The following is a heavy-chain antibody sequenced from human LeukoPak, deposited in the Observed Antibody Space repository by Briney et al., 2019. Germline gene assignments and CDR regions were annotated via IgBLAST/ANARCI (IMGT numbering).Heavy chain of an antibody. CDR2: IYYSGST. V-gene: IGHV4-59*01. CDR3: ARDYCSSTSCVRLGGAFDP. D-gene: IGHD2-2*01. J-gene: IGHJ5*02. CDR1: GGSISSYY. Sequence: PSETLSLTCTVSGGSISSYYWSWIRQPPGKGLEWIGYIYYSGSTNYNPSLKSRVTISVDTSKNQFSLKLSSVTAADTAVYYCARDYCSSTSCVRLGGAFDPWGQGTLVTVSS.